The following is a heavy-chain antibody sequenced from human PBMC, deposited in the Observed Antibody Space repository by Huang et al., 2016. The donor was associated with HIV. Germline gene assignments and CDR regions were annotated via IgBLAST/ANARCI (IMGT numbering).Heavy chain of an antibody. CDR3: TRDSVYPNYYDGSGFYFDY. Sequence: EVQFVESGGGLVKPGRSLRLSCTASGFTFGNYGMSWFRQAPGKGLEWVGFIRSKDYSETKEYAASVKGRFTISRDDSKSIAYLQMNSLKPEDTAVYYWTRDSVYPNYYDGSGFYFDYWGQGTLVTVSS. CDR1: GFTFGNYG. V-gene: IGHV3-49*05. J-gene: IGHJ4*02. D-gene: IGHD3-22*01. CDR2: IRSKDYSETK.